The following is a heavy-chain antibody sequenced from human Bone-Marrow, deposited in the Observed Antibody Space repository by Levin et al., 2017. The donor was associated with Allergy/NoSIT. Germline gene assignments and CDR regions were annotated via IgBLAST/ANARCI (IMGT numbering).Heavy chain of an antibody. V-gene: IGHV1-24*01. J-gene: IGHJ4*02. CDR2: FAPEVGEVGEM. Sequence: ASVKVSCKLSGYTLSDLSVHWVRQAPGQGLEWMGGFAPEVGEVGEMIYAQKFQGRVTMTEDASTDTAYMELRSLRADDTAVYYCAADSELESWGQGTLVTVSS. CDR3: AADSELES. CDR1: GYTLSDLS.